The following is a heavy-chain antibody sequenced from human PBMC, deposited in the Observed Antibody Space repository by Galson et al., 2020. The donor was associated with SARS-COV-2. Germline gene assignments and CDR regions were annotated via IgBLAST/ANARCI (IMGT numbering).Heavy chain of an antibody. CDR2: IKANVHGGTT. Sequence: GGSLRLSCAASGFNFRNAWMSWVRQAPGKGLEWVGCIKANVHGGTTDYAAPVRGRFAISRDDSQNTMYLQLNSLKTEDTGVYYCTAIGGDGDTFYFWGQGKMLTVCS. V-gene: IGHV3-15*01. J-gene: IGHJ3*01. D-gene: IGHD2-21*01. CDR1: GFNFRNAW. CDR3: TAIGGDGDTFYF.